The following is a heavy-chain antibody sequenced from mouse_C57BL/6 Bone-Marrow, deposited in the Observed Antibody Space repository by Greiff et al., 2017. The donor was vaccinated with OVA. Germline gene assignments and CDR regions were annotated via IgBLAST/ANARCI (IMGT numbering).Heavy chain of an antibody. D-gene: IGHD2-10*01. CDR2: IYPGSGST. CDR3: ASTLPYYGNYGFAY. V-gene: IGHV1-55*01. Sequence: VQLQQPGAELVKPGASVKMSCKASGYTFTSYWITWVKQRPGQGLAWIGDIYPGSGSTNYNEKFKSKATLTVDTSSSKDYMQLSSLTSEDSSVYYCASTLPYYGNYGFAYWGQGTLVTVSA. J-gene: IGHJ3*01. CDR1: GYTFTSYW.